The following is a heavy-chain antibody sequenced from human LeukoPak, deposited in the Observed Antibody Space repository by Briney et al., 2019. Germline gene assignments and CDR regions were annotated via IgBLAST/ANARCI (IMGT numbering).Heavy chain of an antibody. D-gene: IGHD2-15*01. V-gene: IGHV1-69*05. CDR1: GGTFSSYA. CDR3: ARASPYFYCSGGSCYFHP. Sequence: SVKVSCKASGGTFSSYAISRVRQAPGQGLEWMGGIISIFGTANYAQKFQGRVTITTDESTSTAYMELSSLRSEDTAVYYCARASPYFYCSGGSCYFHPWGQGTLVTVSS. CDR2: IISIFGTA. J-gene: IGHJ5*02.